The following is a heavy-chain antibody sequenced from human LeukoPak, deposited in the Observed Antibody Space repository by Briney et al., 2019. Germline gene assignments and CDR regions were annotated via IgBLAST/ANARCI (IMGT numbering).Heavy chain of an antibody. V-gene: IGHV3-64*02. D-gene: IGHD2-15*01. Sequence: GGSLRLSCAASGFTFSNYFMHWVRQAPGKGLEYSSAISRTGGTTYYTDSVKGRFTISRDNSKNTLYLQMGSLRAEDMAVYYCATSRYCSGGDCYSLAFDIWGQGTMVTVSS. J-gene: IGHJ3*02. CDR1: GFTFSNYF. CDR2: ISRTGGTT. CDR3: ATSRYCSGGDCYSLAFDI.